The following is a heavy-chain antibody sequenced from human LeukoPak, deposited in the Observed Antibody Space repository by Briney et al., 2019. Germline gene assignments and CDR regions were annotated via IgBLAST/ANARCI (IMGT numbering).Heavy chain of an antibody. Sequence: ASVTVSCTASGYTFTSYYMHWVRQAPGQGLEWMGIINPSGGSTSYAQKFQGRVTMTRDTSTSTVYMELSSLRSEDTAVYYCARDPYYYGSGRYYNFDSWGQGTLVTVSS. D-gene: IGHD3-10*01. V-gene: IGHV1-46*01. CDR1: GYTFTSYY. CDR2: INPSGGST. CDR3: ARDPYYYGSGRYYNFDS. J-gene: IGHJ4*02.